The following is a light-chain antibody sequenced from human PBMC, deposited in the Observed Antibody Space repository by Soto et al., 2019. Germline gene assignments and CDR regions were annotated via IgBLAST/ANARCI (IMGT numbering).Light chain of an antibody. Sequence: AIQMTQSPSSLSASVGDRVTITCRASQGMRDDVGWYQQRPGEAPRLLIYGTSNLQSGVPSRFSGSGSGTDFTLTLSRLPPEDFATYYCLQDYDCPRTFRQGTQVQI. CDR2: GTS. V-gene: IGKV1-6*01. J-gene: IGKJ1*01. CDR1: QGMRDD. CDR3: LQDYDCPRT.